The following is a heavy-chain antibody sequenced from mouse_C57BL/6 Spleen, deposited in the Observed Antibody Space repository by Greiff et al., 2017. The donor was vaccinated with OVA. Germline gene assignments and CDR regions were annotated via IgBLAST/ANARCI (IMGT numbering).Heavy chain of an antibody. CDR2: IRSKSNNYAT. CDR1: GFSFNTYA. CDR3: VRHEIYDGYYDY. D-gene: IGHD2-3*01. J-gene: IGHJ4*01. Sequence: EVQLVESGGGLVQPKGSLKLSCAASGFSFNTYAMNWVRQAPGKGLEWVARIRSKSNNYATYYADSVKDRFTISRDDSESMLYLQMNNLKTEDTAMYYCVRHEIYDGYYDYWGQGTSVTVSS. V-gene: IGHV10-1*01.